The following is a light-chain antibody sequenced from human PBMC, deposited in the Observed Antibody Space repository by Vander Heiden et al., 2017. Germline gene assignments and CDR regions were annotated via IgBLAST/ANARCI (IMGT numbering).Light chain of an antibody. Sequence: EIVMTQSPATLSVSPGERATLSCRASQSISNYLAWYQKRPGQAPRLLIYGASTRATDIAARFSGSESGTEFTLTISSLQSEDFAMYYCQQDDKWPRTFGGGTKVEI. CDR1: QSISNY. CDR3: QQDDKWPRT. V-gene: IGKV3-15*01. CDR2: GAS. J-gene: IGKJ4*01.